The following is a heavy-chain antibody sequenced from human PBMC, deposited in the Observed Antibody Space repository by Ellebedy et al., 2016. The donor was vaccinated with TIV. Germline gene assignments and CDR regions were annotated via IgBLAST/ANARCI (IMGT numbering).Heavy chain of an antibody. D-gene: IGHD3-9*01. Sequence: PGGSLRLSCAASGYTFTTYWMSWVRQAPGKGLEWVANIKQAGSEKYYVDSVRCRFTITRDNAKTSLYLQMNSLRAEDTAEYYCGRAREPGYFAYYYHGMNVWGQGTTVTVSS. CDR2: IKQAGSEK. V-gene: IGHV3-7*03. CDR1: GYTFTTYW. J-gene: IGHJ6*02. CDR3: GRAREPGYFAYYYHGMNV.